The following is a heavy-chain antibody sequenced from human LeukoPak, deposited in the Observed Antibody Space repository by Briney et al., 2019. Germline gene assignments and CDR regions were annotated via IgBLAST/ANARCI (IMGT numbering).Heavy chain of an antibody. CDR3: AREPLNTMIVVADHFDY. J-gene: IGHJ4*02. V-gene: IGHV1-3*01. CDR1: GYTLSSFA. Sequence: GASVKVSCKASGYTLSSFAMHWVRQAPGQRLEWMGRLNAANGNSQYSQKFQDRVTITSDTSANTAYMELRSLRSDDTAVYYCAREPLNTMIVVADHFDYWGQGTLVTVSS. CDR2: LNAANGNS. D-gene: IGHD3-22*01.